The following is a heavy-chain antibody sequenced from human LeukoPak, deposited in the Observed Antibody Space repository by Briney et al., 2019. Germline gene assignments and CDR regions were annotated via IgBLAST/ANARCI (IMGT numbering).Heavy chain of an antibody. CDR2: IKQDGSGK. J-gene: IGHJ4*02. CDR1: GFTFSSYW. D-gene: IGHD6-19*01. V-gene: IGHV3-7*04. Sequence: GGSLRLSCAASGFTFSSYWMTWVRQAPGKGLEWVANIKQDGSGKYYVDSVKGRFTVSRDNAKNSLYLQMNSLRPEDTAVYYCAGGGIAVAGGLQYFDYWGQGTLVTVSS. CDR3: AGGGIAVAGGLQYFDY.